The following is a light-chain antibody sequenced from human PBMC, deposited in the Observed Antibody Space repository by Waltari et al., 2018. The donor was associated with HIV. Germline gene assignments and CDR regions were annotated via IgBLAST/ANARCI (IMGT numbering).Light chain of an antibody. Sequence: DIVMGQSPDSLAVSLGETAPIKCQSSQSVFDTSTNKNYLAWYQQRPGQPPKLLIYWASARESGVPGRFSGRGSGTDFTLSISSLQAEDVAVYYCQQYSSSPLTFGGGTKVEIK. J-gene: IGKJ4*01. CDR2: WAS. CDR1: QSVFDTSTNKNY. V-gene: IGKV4-1*01. CDR3: QQYSSSPLT.